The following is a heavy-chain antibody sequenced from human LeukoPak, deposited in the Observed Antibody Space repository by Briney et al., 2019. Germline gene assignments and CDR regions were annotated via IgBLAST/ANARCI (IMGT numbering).Heavy chain of an antibody. Sequence: ASVEVSCKASGYTFTDYHIHWVRQAPGQRPEWMGWINPNSGGTNYAPNFRGRVALTRDRSVSTAYMELSRLRSDDSAVYYCASAHLPYYYGSGTFPENWGQGTLVTVSS. CDR1: GYTFTDYH. CDR2: INPNSGGT. J-gene: IGHJ4*02. D-gene: IGHD3-10*01. CDR3: ASAHLPYYYGSGTFPEN. V-gene: IGHV1-2*02.